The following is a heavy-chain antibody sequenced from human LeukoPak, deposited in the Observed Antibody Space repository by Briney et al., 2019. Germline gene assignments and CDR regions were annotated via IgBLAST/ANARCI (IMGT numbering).Heavy chain of an antibody. J-gene: IGHJ3*02. Sequence: GGSLRLSCAASGFTFSSYWMHWVRQAPGKGLVWVSRINTDGSSTSYADSVKGRFTISRDNAKNTLYLQMDSLRAEDTAVYFCTRVGYCATTSCQTAFDIWGQGTMVTVSS. D-gene: IGHD2-2*01. CDR3: TRVGYCATTSCQTAFDI. CDR1: GFTFSSYW. V-gene: IGHV3-74*01. CDR2: INTDGSST.